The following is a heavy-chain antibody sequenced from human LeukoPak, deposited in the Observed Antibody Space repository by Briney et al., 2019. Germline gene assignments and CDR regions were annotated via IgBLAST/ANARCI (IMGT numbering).Heavy chain of an antibody. CDR3: ARDSIIAVAGTVFYYYGMDV. CDR1: GFTFSSYW. Sequence: GGSQRLSCAASGFTFSSYWMSWVRQAPGKGLEWVANIKQDGSEKYYVDSVKGRFTISRDNAKNSLYLQMNSLRAEDTAVYYCARDSIIAVAGTVFYYYGMDVWGQGTTVTVSS. V-gene: IGHV3-7*01. CDR2: IKQDGSEK. J-gene: IGHJ6*02. D-gene: IGHD6-19*01.